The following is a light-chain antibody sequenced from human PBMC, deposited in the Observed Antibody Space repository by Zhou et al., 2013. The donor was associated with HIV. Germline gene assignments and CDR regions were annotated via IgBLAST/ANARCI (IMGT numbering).Light chain of an antibody. V-gene: IGKV2-28*01. CDR3: MQALQTPH. Sequence: DIVMTQSPLSLPVTPGEPASISCRSSQSLLHSNGYNYLDWYLQKPGQSPQLLIYLGSNRASGVPDRFSGSGSGTDFTLKISRVEAEDVGVYYCMQALQTPHFGQGT. J-gene: IGKJ2*01. CDR2: LGS. CDR1: QSLLHSNGYNY.